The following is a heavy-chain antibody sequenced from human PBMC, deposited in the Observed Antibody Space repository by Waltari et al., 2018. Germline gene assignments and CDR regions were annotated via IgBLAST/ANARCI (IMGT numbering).Heavy chain of an antibody. V-gene: IGHV3-7*01. Sequence: EVQLVVSGGGLVQPGGYLRCSCAACGFTLSSYWLSWFRQAPGKGLEWVANIMTDGSEEYYVDSVRGRFTISRDNAKNSLFLQMNSLRPEDTAVYYCARDQWFAFDIWGQGTMVTVSS. J-gene: IGHJ3*02. D-gene: IGHD3-22*01. CDR3: ARDQWFAFDI. CDR2: IMTDGSEE. CDR1: GFTLSSYW.